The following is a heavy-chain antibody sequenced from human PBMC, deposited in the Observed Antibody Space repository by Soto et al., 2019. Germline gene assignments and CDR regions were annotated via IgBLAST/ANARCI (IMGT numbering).Heavy chain of an antibody. V-gene: IGHV1-8*01. CDR2: MNPNSGKT. CDR1: GYTFTSYD. D-gene: IGHD2-8*01. J-gene: IGHJ4*02. Sequence: GASVKVSCKASGYTFTSYDINWVRQATGQGLEWMGWMNPNSGKTGYAPKFQGRVTMTTNTSTGTPYMELSSLRSEDTAVYYCARGGVWGSGTSGVSDYWGRGTLVTVSS. CDR3: ARGGVWGSGTSGVSDY.